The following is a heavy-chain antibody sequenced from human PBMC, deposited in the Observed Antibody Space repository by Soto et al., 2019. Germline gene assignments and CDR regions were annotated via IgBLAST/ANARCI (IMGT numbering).Heavy chain of an antibody. CDR1: GGSISSYY. Sequence: SETLSLTCTVSGGSISSYYWSWIRQPPGKGLEWIGYIYYSGSTNYNPSLKSRVTISVDTSKDQFSLKLSSVTAADTAVYYCARGTVSSDFDYWGQVTLVTVSS. J-gene: IGHJ4*02. CDR3: ARGTVSSDFDY. CDR2: IYYSGST. D-gene: IGHD4-17*01. V-gene: IGHV4-59*01.